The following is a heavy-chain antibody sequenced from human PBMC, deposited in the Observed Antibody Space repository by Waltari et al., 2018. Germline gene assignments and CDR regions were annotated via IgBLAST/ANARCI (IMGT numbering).Heavy chain of an antibody. D-gene: IGHD3-10*01. CDR3: AKEVGVSGSSYMSYFDH. CDR1: GFTFSNHG. V-gene: IGHV3-30*18. J-gene: IGHJ4*02. Sequence: QVQLVESGGDVVQPGRSLRLSCAASGFTFSNHGMQWVRQAPGKGLEWGAVVSYDGGTKYYAESVKGRFTISRDNSKNTLYLQMNSLRAEDTAVYYCAKEVGVSGSSYMSYFDHWGQGSLVTVSS. CDR2: VSYDGGTK.